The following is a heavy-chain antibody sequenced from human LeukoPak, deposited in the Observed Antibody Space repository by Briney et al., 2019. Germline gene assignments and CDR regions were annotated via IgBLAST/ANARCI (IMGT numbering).Heavy chain of an antibody. J-gene: IGHJ4*02. CDR3: AREKYGSGSYFDY. CDR1: GYTFTSYA. D-gene: IGHD3-10*01. CDR2: INAGNGNT. Sequence: EASVKVSCKASGYTFTSYAMHWVRQAPGQRLEWMGWINAGNGNTIYSQKFQGRVAITRDTSASTAYMELSSLRSEDTAVYYCAREKYGSGSYFDYWGQGTLVTVSS. V-gene: IGHV1-3*01.